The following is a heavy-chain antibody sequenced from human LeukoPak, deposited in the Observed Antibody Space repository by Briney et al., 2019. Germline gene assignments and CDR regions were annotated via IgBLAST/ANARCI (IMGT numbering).Heavy chain of an antibody. CDR1: GGSVSSGSYY. D-gene: IGHD3-3*01. CDR3: ARVVVFGVVSSDYYYYYMDV. CDR2: IYTSGST. Sequence: PSQTLSLTCAVSGGSVSSGSYYWSWIRQPAGKGLEWIGRIYTSGSTDYNPSLKSRVTMSVDTSKNQFSLKLSSVTAADTAVYYCARVVVFGVVSSDYYYYYMDVWGKGTTVTVSS. V-gene: IGHV4-61*02. J-gene: IGHJ6*03.